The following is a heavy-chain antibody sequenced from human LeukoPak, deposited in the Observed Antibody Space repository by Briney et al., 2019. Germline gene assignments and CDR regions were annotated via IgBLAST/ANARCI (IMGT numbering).Heavy chain of an antibody. V-gene: IGHV4-59*01. CDR3: ARGYSTSWTYYFDY. CDR2: IYSGST. D-gene: IGHD6-13*01. Sequence: PSETLSLTCTVSDGAITGYYWGWIRQPPEKGLEWIGHIYSGSTNYNPSLKSRVTISLDTSKNHVSLKLNSVTAADTTVYYCARGYSTSWTYYFDYWGQGALVTVSS. J-gene: IGHJ4*02. CDR1: DGAITGYY.